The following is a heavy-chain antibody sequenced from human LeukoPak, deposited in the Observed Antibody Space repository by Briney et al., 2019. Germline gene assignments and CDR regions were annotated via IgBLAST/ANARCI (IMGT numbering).Heavy chain of an antibody. CDR2: TSWDGGST. CDR3: AKDITAGGLTLGYMDV. J-gene: IGHJ6*03. V-gene: IGHV3-43*01. D-gene: IGHD1-14*01. Sequence: GGSLRLSCAASGFTFDDYAMHWVRQAPGKGLEWVSLTSWDGGSTYYADSVKGRFTISRDNSKNSLYLQMNSLRTEDTALYYCAKDITAGGLTLGYMDVWGKGTTVTVSS. CDR1: GFTFDDYA.